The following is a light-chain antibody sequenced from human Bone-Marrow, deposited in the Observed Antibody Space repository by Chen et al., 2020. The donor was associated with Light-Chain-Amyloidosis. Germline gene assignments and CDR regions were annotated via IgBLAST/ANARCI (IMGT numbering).Light chain of an antibody. Sequence: DIQMTQSPSTLSASVGDRVTITCRASQNIDTYLAWYQHKPGKAPKLLIYQASSLESGVPLRFSGSGSGTEFTLTISSLQPDDVATYFCQEFKSHDMCNFGQGTKLEIK. V-gene: IGKV1-5*03. CDR2: QAS. CDR3: QEFKSHDMCN. J-gene: IGKJ2*04. CDR1: QNIDTY.